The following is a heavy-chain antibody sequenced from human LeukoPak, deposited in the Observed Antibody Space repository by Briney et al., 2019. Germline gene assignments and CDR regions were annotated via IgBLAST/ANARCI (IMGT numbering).Heavy chain of an antibody. CDR1: GLTVSSNY. CDR2: IYSGGST. V-gene: IGHV3-66*01. CDR3: ARGSQLPPFYYYYGMDV. Sequence: GGSLRLSCAASGLTVSSNYMSWVRQAPGKGLEWVSVIYSGGSTYYADSVKGRFIISRDNSKNTLYLQMNSLRAEDTAVYYCARGSQLPPFYYYYGMDVWGQGTTVTVSS. J-gene: IGHJ6*02. D-gene: IGHD2-2*01.